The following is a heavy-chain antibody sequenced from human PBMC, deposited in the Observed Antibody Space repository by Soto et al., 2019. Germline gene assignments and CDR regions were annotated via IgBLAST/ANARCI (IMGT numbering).Heavy chain of an antibody. CDR1: GGSISSYY. J-gene: IGHJ6*03. CDR2: IYYSGST. V-gene: IGHV4-59*01. CDR3: AVGAGLRYFDWLKAHYYYYYMDV. Sequence: PSETLSLTCTVSGGSISSYYWSWIRQPPGKGLEWIGYIYYSGSTNYNPSLKSRVTISVDTSKNQFSLKLSSVTAADTAVYYCAVGAGLRYFDWLKAHYYYYYMDVWGKGTTVTVSS. D-gene: IGHD3-9*01.